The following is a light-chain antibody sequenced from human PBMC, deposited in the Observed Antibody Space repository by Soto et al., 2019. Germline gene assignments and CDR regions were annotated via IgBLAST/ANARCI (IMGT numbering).Light chain of an antibody. J-gene: IGLJ3*02. CDR1: SSDIGNYKY. CDR2: EVT. Sequence: QSALTQPASVSGSPGQSITISCSGTSSDIGNYKYVSWYQQHPGKAPKLMIFEVTNRPSGVSDRFSGSKSGNTASLTISGLQAEDEADYYCTSYTSSSHWAFGRGTQLTVL. V-gene: IGLV2-14*01. CDR3: TSYTSSSHWA.